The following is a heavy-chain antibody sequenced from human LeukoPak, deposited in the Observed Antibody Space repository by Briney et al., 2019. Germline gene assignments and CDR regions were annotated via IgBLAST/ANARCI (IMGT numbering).Heavy chain of an antibody. CDR1: GFTFSDYA. CDR2: ISGSGGYT. CDR3: AKGGSSWSEIDH. D-gene: IGHD6-13*01. J-gene: IGHJ4*02. V-gene: IGHV3-23*01. Sequence: GGSLRLSCAASGFTFSDYAMSWVRHAPGKGLEWVSGISGSGGYTYYADSVKGRVTISRDNSKNTLYLQMNSLRAEDTAVYYCAKGGSSWSEIDHWGQGTLVTVSS.